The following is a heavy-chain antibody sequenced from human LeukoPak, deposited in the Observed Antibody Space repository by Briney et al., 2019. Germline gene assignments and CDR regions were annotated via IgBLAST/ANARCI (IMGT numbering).Heavy chain of an antibody. J-gene: IGHJ6*03. D-gene: IGHD1-1*01. CDR2: IWYDGSNK. V-gene: IGHV3-33*06. CDR1: GFTFSSYG. Sequence: GGSLRLSXAASGFTFSSYGMHWVRQAPGKGLEWVAVIWYDGSNKYYADSVKGRFTISRDNSKNTLYLQMNSLRAEDTAVYYYAKGGNWNFGDYYYMDVWGKGTTVTVSS. CDR3: AKGGNWNFGDYYYMDV.